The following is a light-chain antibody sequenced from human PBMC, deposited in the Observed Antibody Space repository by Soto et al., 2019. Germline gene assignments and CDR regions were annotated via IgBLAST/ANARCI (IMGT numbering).Light chain of an antibody. CDR3: ISYASINTYV. CDR2: DVT. Sequence: QCVVTESASVSAAPGQSITISCTGTSNNVGGYDYVSWYQQHPGKAPKLMIYDVTNRPSGFSNRFSGSKSGNTASLTISGLQVEDEADYYCISYASINTYVFGTGTKVTV. CDR1: SNNVGGYDY. J-gene: IGLJ1*01. V-gene: IGLV2-14*01.